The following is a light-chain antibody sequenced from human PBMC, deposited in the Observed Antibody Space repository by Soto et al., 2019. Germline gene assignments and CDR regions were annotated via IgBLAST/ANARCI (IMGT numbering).Light chain of an antibody. CDR1: QSVSSSY. Sequence: EIVLTQSPGTLSLSPGKISTLSCRASQSVSSSYLAWYQQKPGQAPRLLIYGASSRATGIPDRFSGSGSGTDFTLTISRLETEDFEVYNCQQYGTSPPTFGQGTKVDIK. J-gene: IGKJ1*01. CDR2: GAS. V-gene: IGKV3-20*01. CDR3: QQYGTSPPT.